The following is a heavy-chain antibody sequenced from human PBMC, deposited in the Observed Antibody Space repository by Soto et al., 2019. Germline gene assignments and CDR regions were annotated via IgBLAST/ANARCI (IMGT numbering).Heavy chain of an antibody. Sequence: ASVKLSCNASGYTFTSYGISLVRQAPGQGLEWMGWISAYNGNTNYAQKLQGRVTMTTDTSTSTAYMELRSLRSDDTAVYYCARVAATAYYYYYGMDVWGQGTTVTVSS. CDR2: ISAYNGNT. CDR1: GYTFTSYG. J-gene: IGHJ6*02. V-gene: IGHV1-18*01. D-gene: IGHD2-15*01. CDR3: ARVAATAYYYYYGMDV.